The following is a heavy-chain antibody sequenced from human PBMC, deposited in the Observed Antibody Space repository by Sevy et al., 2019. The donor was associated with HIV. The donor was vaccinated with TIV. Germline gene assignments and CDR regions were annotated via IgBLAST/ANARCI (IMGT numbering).Heavy chain of an antibody. CDR1: RGSIGHYY. D-gene: IGHD2-15*01. Sequence: SETLSLTCTVSRGSIGHYYWSWIRQPPGKGLEWIAYVCYTGSTNYNPSLKGRVTIALDTPKNQFSLNLSSLTAADTAVYYCVRQGGLVDYGMDVWGRGTTVTVSS. V-gene: IGHV4-59*01. CDR2: VCYTGST. J-gene: IGHJ6*02. CDR3: VRQGGLVDYGMDV.